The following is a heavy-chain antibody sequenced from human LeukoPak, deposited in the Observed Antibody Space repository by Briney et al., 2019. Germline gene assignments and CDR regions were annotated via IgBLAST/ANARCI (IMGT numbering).Heavy chain of an antibody. CDR1: GGSFSGYH. CDR2: INHSGST. CDR3: ARGSDIVVVVAASYYFDY. J-gene: IGHJ4*02. Sequence: PSETLSLTCAVYGGSFSGYHWSWIRQPPGKGLEWIGEINHSGSTNYNPSLKSRVTISVDTSKNQFSLKLSSVTAADTAVYYCARGSDIVVVVAASYYFDYWGQGTLVTVSS. D-gene: IGHD2-15*01. V-gene: IGHV4-34*01.